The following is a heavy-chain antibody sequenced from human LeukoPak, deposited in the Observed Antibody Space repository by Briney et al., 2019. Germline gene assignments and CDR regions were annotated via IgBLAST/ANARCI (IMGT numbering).Heavy chain of an antibody. CDR1: GGSISSSSYY. CDR2: IYYSGST. J-gene: IGHJ4*02. D-gene: IGHD6-19*01. V-gene: IGHV4-39*01. Sequence: PSETLSLTCTVSGGSISSSSYYWGWIRQPPGKGLEWIGSIYYSGSTYYNPSLKSRFTLSVDTSKNQFSLKLSSVTAADTAVYSCARLAGYSSGWYRLDYWGQGTLVTVSS. CDR3: ARLAGYSSGWYRLDY.